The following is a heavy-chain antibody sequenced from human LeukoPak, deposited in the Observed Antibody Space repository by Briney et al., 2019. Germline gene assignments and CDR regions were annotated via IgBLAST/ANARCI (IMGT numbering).Heavy chain of an antibody. CDR2: ISGSGDST. D-gene: IGHD5-24*01. V-gene: IGHV3-21*01. Sequence: PGGSLRLSCAVSGFTFSSYSMSWVRQAPGKGLEWVSAISGSGDSTYYADSVKGRFTISRDNARKSLFLEMNSLRAEDTAVYYCVRRGDGYNSAIDYWGQGTLVTVSS. CDR3: VRRGDGYNSAIDY. CDR1: GFTFSSYS. J-gene: IGHJ4*02.